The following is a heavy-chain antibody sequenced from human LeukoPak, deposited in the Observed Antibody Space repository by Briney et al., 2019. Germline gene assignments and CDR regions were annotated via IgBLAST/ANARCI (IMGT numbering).Heavy chain of an antibody. CDR1: GFTFSSYA. CDR3: AKVPSPVVTAQYYYYGMDV. V-gene: IGHV3-30*18. D-gene: IGHD2-21*02. CDR2: ISYDGSNK. J-gene: IGHJ6*02. Sequence: GGSLRLSCAASGFTFSSYAMHWVRQAPGKGLEWVAVISYDGSNKYYADSVKGRFTISRDNSKNTLYLQMNSLRAEDTAVYYCAKVPSPVVTAQYYYYGMDVWGQGTTVTVSS.